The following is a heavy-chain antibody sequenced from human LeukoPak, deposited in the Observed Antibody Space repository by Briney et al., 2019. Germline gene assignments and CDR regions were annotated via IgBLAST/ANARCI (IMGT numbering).Heavy chain of an antibody. CDR1: GYRFTSYW. CDR3: ARRSSSSWYYGDV. Sequence: GESLKISCKGSGYRFTSYWIGWVRQMPGKGLEWMGIIYPGDSDTRYSPSFQGQVTISADKSISTAYLQWSSLKASDTAMYYCARRSSSSWYYGDVWGKGTTVTVSS. V-gene: IGHV5-51*01. J-gene: IGHJ6*04. CDR2: IYPGDSDT. D-gene: IGHD6-13*01.